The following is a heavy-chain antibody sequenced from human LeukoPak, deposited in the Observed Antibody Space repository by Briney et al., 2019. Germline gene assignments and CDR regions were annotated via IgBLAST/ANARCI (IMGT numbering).Heavy chain of an antibody. CDR2: ISYDGSNK. V-gene: IGHV3-30*14. D-gene: IGHD5-24*01. CDR3: ARDSPWLQLPFSYYYGMDV. Sequence: GRSLRLSCAASGFTFSSYAMHWVRQAPGKGLEWVAVISYDGSNKYYADSVKGRFTISRDNSKNTLYLQMNSLRAEDTAVYYCARDSPWLQLPFSYYYGMDVWGQGTTVTVSS. J-gene: IGHJ6*02. CDR1: GFTFSSYA.